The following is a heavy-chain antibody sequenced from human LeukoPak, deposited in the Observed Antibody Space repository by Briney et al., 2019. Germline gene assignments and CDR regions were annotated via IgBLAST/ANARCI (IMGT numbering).Heavy chain of an antibody. D-gene: IGHD6-19*01. CDR2: IWNDGSNK. Sequence: RLPCAAPEFTNSRFEKHSLRDAPDKGLDQQAVIWNDGSNKYYADSVKGRFTISRDNSRDTLYLQMNSLRDEDTVVYYCAKGGVTSGWPTHFDSWGQGTLVGVSS. J-gene: IGHJ4*02. V-gene: IGHV3-33*03. CDR1: EFTNSRFE. CDR3: AKGGVTSGWPTHFDS.